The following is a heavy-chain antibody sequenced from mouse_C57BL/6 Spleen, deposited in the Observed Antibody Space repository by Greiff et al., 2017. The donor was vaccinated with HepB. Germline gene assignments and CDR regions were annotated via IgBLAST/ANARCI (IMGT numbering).Heavy chain of an antibody. D-gene: IGHD2-1*01. Sequence: EVQLKQSGPELVKPGASVKISCKASGYTFTDYYMNWVKQSHGKSLEWIGDINPNNGGTSYNQKFKGKATLTVDKSSSTAYMELRSLTSEDSAVYYCARGGNYVEYFDYWGQGTTLTVSS. J-gene: IGHJ2*01. CDR3: ARGGNYVEYFDY. V-gene: IGHV1-26*01. CDR1: GYTFTDYY. CDR2: INPNNGGT.